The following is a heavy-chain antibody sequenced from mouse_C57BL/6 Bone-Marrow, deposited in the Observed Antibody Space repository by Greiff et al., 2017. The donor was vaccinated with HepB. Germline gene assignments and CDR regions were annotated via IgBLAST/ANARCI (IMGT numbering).Heavy chain of an antibody. D-gene: IGHD1-1*01. CDR2: IYPSDSET. V-gene: IGHV1-61*01. J-gene: IGHJ4*01. CDR1: GYTFTSYW. CDR3: ERRGSSYYCAMDF. Sequence: VQLQQPGAELVRPGSSVKLSCKASGYTFTSYWMDWVKQRPGQGLEWIGHIYPSDSETHYNQKFKDKATVTVDKSSSTAYMQLRSLTSEDSAVYDWERRGSSYYCAMDFCGRGTSVTVSS.